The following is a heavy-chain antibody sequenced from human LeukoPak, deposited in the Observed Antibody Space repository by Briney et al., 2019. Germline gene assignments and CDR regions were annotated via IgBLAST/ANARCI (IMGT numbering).Heavy chain of an antibody. CDR3: ARHRRITMIVVVIQNYFDY. CDR2: INHSGST. D-gene: IGHD3-22*01. J-gene: IGHJ4*02. V-gene: IGHV4-34*01. CDR1: GGSFSGYY. Sequence: SETLSLTCAVYGGSFSGYYWSWIRQPPGKGLEWIGEINHSGSTNYNPSLKSRVTISVDTSKNQFSLKLSSVTAADTAVYYCARHRRITMIVVVIQNYFDYWGQGTLVTVSS.